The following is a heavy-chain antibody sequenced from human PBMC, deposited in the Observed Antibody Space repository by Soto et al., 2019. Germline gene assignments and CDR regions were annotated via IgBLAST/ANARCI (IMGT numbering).Heavy chain of an antibody. J-gene: IGHJ6*03. CDR1: VYTFTSYG. Sequence: GASVEVSCKASVYTFTSYGISWVRQAPGQGLEWMGWISAYNGNTNYAQKLQGRVTMTTDTSTSTAYMELRSLRSDDTAVYYCARELVAATPLVHYYYMDVWGKGTTVTVSS. CDR3: ARELVAATPLVHYYYMDV. V-gene: IGHV1-18*01. CDR2: ISAYNGNT. D-gene: IGHD2-15*01.